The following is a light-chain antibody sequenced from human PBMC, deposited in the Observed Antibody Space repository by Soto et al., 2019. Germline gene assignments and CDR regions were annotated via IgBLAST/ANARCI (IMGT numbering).Light chain of an antibody. CDR3: MQALQTPIT. J-gene: IGKJ5*01. CDR2: LGS. CDR1: HILLHSNGYNY. Sequence: DSVMTQYPLSLPVTPGEPASISCRSSHILLHSNGYNYLDWYLQKPGQSPQLLIYLGSNRSSGVPDRFSGSGSGTDFTLKINRVDAEDVGVYYCMQALQTPITFGQGTRLEIK. V-gene: IGKV2-28*01.